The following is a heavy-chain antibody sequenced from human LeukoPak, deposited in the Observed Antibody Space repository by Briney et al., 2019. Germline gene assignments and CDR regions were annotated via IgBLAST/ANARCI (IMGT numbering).Heavy chain of an antibody. CDR1: GFTFSSYA. Sequence: GGSLRLSCAASGFTFSSYAMSWVRQAPGNGLEWVSAISGSGGSTYYADSVKGRFTISRDNAKNTLHLQMNSLRADDTAVYYCAKDHYGSGSTTLDYWGQGTLVTVSS. D-gene: IGHD3-10*01. V-gene: IGHV3-23*01. J-gene: IGHJ4*02. CDR2: ISGSGGST. CDR3: AKDHYGSGSTTLDY.